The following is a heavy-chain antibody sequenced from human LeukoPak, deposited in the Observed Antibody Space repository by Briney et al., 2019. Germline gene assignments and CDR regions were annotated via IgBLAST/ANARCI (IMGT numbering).Heavy chain of an antibody. J-gene: IGHJ4*02. V-gene: IGHV3-23*01. Sequence: GGSLRLSCAASGFTFSSYAMNWVRQAPGKGLEWVSAISGGSTYYADSVKGRFTISRDNSKNTLYLQMNSLRAEDTAVYHCAKRAVGATVDYFDYWGQGTLATVSS. CDR2: ISGGST. CDR1: GFTFSSYA. D-gene: IGHD1-26*01. CDR3: AKRAVGATVDYFDY.